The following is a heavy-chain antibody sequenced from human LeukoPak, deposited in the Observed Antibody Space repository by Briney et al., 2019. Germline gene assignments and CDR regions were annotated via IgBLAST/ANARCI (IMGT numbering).Heavy chain of an antibody. Sequence: SETLSLTCTVSGYFISSGYYWGWIRQPPGKGLEWIASIYHSGSTYYNPPLKSRVTISVDTSKNQFSLRPSSVTAADTAVYYCARNGLLRFLEPQDYWGQGTLVTVSS. V-gene: IGHV4-38-2*02. CDR3: ARNGLLRFLEPQDY. J-gene: IGHJ4*02. CDR1: GYFISSGYY. D-gene: IGHD3-3*01. CDR2: IYHSGST.